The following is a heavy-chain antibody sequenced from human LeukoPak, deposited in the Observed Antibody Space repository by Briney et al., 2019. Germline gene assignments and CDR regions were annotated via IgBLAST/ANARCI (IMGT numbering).Heavy chain of an antibody. J-gene: IGHJ3*02. Sequence: PGGSLRLSCAASGFTFSSYWMSWVRQAPGKGLEWVANIKQDGSEKYYVDSVKGRFTISRDNSKNTLYLQMNSLRAEDTAVYYCARGRFVFALDAFDIWGQGTMVTVSS. V-gene: IGHV3-7*01. CDR1: GFTFSSYW. CDR3: ARGRFVFALDAFDI. CDR2: IKQDGSEK. D-gene: IGHD3-16*01.